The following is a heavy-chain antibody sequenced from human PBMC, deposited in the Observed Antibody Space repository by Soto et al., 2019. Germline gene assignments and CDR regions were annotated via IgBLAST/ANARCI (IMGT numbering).Heavy chain of an antibody. D-gene: IGHD1-26*01. CDR1: GFTFTSYV. J-gene: IGHJ4*02. CDR3: VTPGSSTQIDF. Sequence: EVQLLESGGDLVQPGGSLRLSCAASGFTFTSYVMNWVRQAPGKGLEWVSGISGSGIATYYADSVKGRFTISRDNSKNTLYLQMNSLRVEDTALYYCVTPGSSTQIDFWGQGALVTVSS. V-gene: IGHV3-23*01. CDR2: ISGSGIAT.